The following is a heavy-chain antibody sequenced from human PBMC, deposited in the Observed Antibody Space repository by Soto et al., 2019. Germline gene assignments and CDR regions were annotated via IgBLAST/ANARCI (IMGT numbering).Heavy chain of an antibody. J-gene: IGHJ4*02. CDR2: ISSSDSII. Sequence: PVVSQRLSCAASGFTFSDSYMSWIRQAPGKGLEWVSYISSSDSIIYYSDSVKGRFIISRDNAKNSLYLQMNSLRAEDTAVYYCARDLGYYDSSGYFDYWGKGNLVTVYS. D-gene: IGHD3-22*01. CDR1: GFTFSDSY. V-gene: IGHV3-11*01. CDR3: ARDLGYYDSSGYFDY.